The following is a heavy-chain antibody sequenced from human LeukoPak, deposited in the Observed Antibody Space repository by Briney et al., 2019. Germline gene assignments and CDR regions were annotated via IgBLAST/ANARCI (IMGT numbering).Heavy chain of an antibody. V-gene: IGHV3-23*01. J-gene: IGHJ4*02. Sequence: GGSLRLSCAASGFTFSSYAMSWVRQAPGKGLEWVSAISGSGGSTYYADSVKGRFTISRDNSKNTLYLQMNSLRAEDTVVYYCAKDESSGWYRNWGQGTLVTVSS. CDR2: ISGSGGST. CDR3: AKDESSGWYRN. D-gene: IGHD6-19*01. CDR1: GFTFSSYA.